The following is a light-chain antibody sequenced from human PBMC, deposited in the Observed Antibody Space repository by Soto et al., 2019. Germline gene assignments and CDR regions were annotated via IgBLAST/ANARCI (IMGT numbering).Light chain of an antibody. V-gene: IGLV2-23*02. Sequence: QSVLTQPASVSESPGQSITISCTGTSSDVGGYNYVSWYQQHPGKAPKLMIYEVSNRPSGVSNRFSGSKSGNAASLTISGLQAEDEADYYCCSYAGGATYVFGTGTKLTVL. J-gene: IGLJ1*01. CDR3: CSYAGGATYV. CDR1: SSDVGGYNY. CDR2: EVS.